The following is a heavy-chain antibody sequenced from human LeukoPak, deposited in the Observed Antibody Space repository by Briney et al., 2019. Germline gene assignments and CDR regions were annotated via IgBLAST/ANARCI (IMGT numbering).Heavy chain of an antibody. V-gene: IGHV3-30-3*01. D-gene: IGHD3-22*01. CDR2: ISYDGSNK. CDR1: KFTFSSYT. CDR3: ARECCYYDSSGYYDY. Sequence: GGSLRLSCAASKFTFSSYTMHWVRQAPGKGLEWVAVISYDGSNKYYADSVKGRFTNSRDNSKNALYLQMNSLRAEDTAVYYCARECCYYDSSGYYDYWGQGTLVTVSS. J-gene: IGHJ4*02.